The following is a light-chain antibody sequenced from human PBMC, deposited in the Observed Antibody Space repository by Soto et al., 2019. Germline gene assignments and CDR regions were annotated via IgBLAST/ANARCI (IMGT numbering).Light chain of an antibody. CDR2: KAS. CDR3: LQYNSYPYT. Sequence: DIQMTQSPSTLSASVGDRVTITCRASQSSSSWLAWYQQKPGKAPKLLIYKASSLQSGVPSRFSGSGSGTEFTLTISSLQPDDFATYYCLQYNSYPYTFGQGTKLEI. CDR1: QSSSSW. V-gene: IGKV1-5*03. J-gene: IGKJ2*01.